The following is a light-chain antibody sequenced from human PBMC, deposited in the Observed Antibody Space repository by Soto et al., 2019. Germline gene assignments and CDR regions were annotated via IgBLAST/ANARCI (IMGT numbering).Light chain of an antibody. CDR3: QQRSNWPRT. J-gene: IGKJ2*01. Sequence: EIILTQSPATLSLSPGERATLSCRASQSVSSYLAWYQQKPGQAPRLLIYDASKRATGVPARFSGSGSGTDFTLAISSLEPEDFAVYYCQQRSNWPRTFGQGTKLEIK. CDR1: QSVSSY. V-gene: IGKV3-11*01. CDR2: DAS.